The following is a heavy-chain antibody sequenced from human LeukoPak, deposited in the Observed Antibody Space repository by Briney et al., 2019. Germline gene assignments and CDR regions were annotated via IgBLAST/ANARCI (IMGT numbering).Heavy chain of an antibody. Sequence: PSETLSLTCTVSGYSISSGYYWGWIRQPPGKGLEWIGSIYHSGSTYYNPSLKSRVTISVDTSKNQFSLNLRSVTAADTAVYYCARVYGDYSREQFWLDPWGQGTLVTVSS. J-gene: IGHJ5*02. D-gene: IGHD4-17*01. CDR3: ARVYGDYSREQFWLDP. CDR2: IYHSGST. CDR1: GYSISSGYY. V-gene: IGHV4-38-2*02.